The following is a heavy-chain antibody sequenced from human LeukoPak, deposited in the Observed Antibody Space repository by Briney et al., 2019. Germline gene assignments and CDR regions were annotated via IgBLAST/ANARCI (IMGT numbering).Heavy chain of an antibody. Sequence: ASVKVSCMASGYTFTSYGISWVRQAPGQGLEWMGWISAYNGNTNYAQKLQGRVTMTTDTSTSTAYMELRSLRSDDTAVYYCARDRTAMATTNFDYWGQGTLVTVSS. CDR1: GYTFTSYG. J-gene: IGHJ4*02. V-gene: IGHV1-18*01. D-gene: IGHD5-18*01. CDR2: ISAYNGNT. CDR3: ARDRTAMATTNFDY.